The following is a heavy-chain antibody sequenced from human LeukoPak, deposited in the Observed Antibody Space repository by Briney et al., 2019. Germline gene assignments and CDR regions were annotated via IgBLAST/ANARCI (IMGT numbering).Heavy chain of an antibody. D-gene: IGHD3-3*01. J-gene: IGHJ6*03. Sequence: GGSLRLSCAASGFTFSSYSMNWVRQAPGKGLEWVSAISGSGGSTYYADSVKGRFTISRDNSKNTLYLQMNSLRAEDTAVYYCAKDGGYDLYYYYMDVWGKGTTVTVSS. CDR1: GFTFSSYS. CDR3: AKDGGYDLYYYYMDV. CDR2: ISGSGGST. V-gene: IGHV3-23*01.